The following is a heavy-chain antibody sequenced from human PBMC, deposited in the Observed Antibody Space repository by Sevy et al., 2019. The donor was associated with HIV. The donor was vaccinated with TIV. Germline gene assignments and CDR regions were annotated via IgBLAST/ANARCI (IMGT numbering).Heavy chain of an antibody. Sequence: GGSLRLSCAASGFTFNNAWMSWVRQGPGKGLEWVGRIKSKTEGETTDYAAPVKGRFTMSRDDSKTTRFLQMNSLKAEDTAVYYCTTGFYYGSGSLNYWGQGTLVTVSS. J-gene: IGHJ4*02. D-gene: IGHD3-10*01. CDR3: TTGFYYGSGSLNY. V-gene: IGHV3-15*01. CDR1: GFTFNNAW. CDR2: IKSKTEGETT.